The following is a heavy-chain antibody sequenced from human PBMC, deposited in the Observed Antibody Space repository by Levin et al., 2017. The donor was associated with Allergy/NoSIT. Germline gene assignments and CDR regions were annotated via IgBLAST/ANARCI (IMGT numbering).Heavy chain of an antibody. Sequence: PGGSLRLSCAASGFTFSSYGMHWVRQAPGKGLEWVAVIWYDGSNKYYADSVKGRFTISRDNSKNTLYLQMNSLRAEDTAVYYCARGRWELLPFDYWGQGTLVTVSS. J-gene: IGHJ4*02. CDR1: GFTFSSYG. CDR2: IWYDGSNK. V-gene: IGHV3-33*01. CDR3: ARGRWELLPFDY. D-gene: IGHD1-26*01.